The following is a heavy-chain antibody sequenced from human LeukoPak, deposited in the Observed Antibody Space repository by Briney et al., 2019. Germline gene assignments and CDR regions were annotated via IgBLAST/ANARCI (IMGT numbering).Heavy chain of an antibody. D-gene: IGHD3-10*01. J-gene: IGHJ5*02. CDR1: GVSISSHC. CDR3: ARDPSYYGSGRVRWFDP. Sequence: PSETLSLTCAVSGVSISSHCWGWVRQPPGKGLEWIASICYPGSTEYSSSLKCRVTMSVDTSKNQFYLRLMSVTAADTAVYFCARDPSYYGSGRVRWFDPWGQGTLVSVSS. V-gene: IGHV4-59*11. CDR2: ICYPGST.